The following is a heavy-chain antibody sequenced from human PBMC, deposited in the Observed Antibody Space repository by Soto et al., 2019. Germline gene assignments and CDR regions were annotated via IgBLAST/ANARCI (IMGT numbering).Heavy chain of an antibody. CDR1: GFTFSSYW. V-gene: IGHV3-74*03. J-gene: IGHJ4*02. Sequence: EVQLVESGGGLVQPGGSLRLSCVACGFTFSSYWMHWVRQVPGKEPVWVSFIDSYGSSTKYADSVRGRFTISRDNAKNTLYLLMNSLRVEDTAVYYCVRGLGNSDHWGQGTLVTVSS. CDR3: VRGLGNSDH. CDR2: IDSYGSST.